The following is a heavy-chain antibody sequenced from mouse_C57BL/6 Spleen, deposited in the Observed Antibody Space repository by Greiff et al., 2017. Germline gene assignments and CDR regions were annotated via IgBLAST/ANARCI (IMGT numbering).Heavy chain of an antibody. CDR3: AIYYYGSSYAMGY. V-gene: IGHV1-55*01. Sequence: QVQLQQPGAELVKPGASVKMSCKASGYTFTSYWITWVKQRPGQGLEWIGDIYPGSGSTNYNEKFKSKATLTVDTSSSTAYMQLSSLTSEDSAVYYCAIYYYGSSYAMGYWGQGTSVTVSS. CDR2: IYPGSGST. CDR1: GYTFTSYW. D-gene: IGHD1-1*01. J-gene: IGHJ4*01.